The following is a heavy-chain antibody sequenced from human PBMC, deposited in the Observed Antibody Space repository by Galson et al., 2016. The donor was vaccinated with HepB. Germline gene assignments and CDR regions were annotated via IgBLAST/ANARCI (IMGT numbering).Heavy chain of an antibody. D-gene: IGHD3-16*01. CDR2: ISGDGTNI. CDR3: TKDIRTRDLKFGHYYGVDV. Sequence: SLRLSCAASGFTFDDYAMHWVRQVPGNGLEWVSLISGDGTNIYFADSVMGRLTISRANSKNSLYPQMNSLRTEDTALYYCTKDIRTRDLKFGHYYGVDVWGRGTTVTVSS. J-gene: IGHJ6*02. CDR1: GFTFDDYA. V-gene: IGHV3-43*02.